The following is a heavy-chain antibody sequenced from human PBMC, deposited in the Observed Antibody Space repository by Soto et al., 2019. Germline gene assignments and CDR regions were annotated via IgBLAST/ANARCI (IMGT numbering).Heavy chain of an antibody. CDR1: GGTFSSYT. V-gene: IGHV1-69*02. CDR2: ITPILSII. D-gene: IGHD6-6*01. CDR3: ARTIAARRNQDLSGYMEV. Sequence: SVKVSCKASGGTFSSYTISCVRQAPGQGLEWMGRITPILSIIKYAQNFQGRVTITADKTTSTAYMELSSLRSEDTAVYYCARTIAARRNQDLSGYMEVWGKGTTVTVSS. J-gene: IGHJ6*03.